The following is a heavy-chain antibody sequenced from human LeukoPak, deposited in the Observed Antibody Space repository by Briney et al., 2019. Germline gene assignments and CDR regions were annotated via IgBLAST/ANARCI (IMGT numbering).Heavy chain of an antibody. CDR2: IKQDGSEK. V-gene: IGHV3-7*01. D-gene: IGHD1-26*01. CDR1: GFTFSSYW. CDR3: AREGGSLGEYFDL. Sequence: GGSPRLSCAASGFTFSSYWMSWVRQAPGKGLEWVANIKQDGSEKYYVDSVKGRFTISRDNAKNSLYLQMNSLRAEDTAVYYCAREGGSLGEYFDLWGRGTLVTVSS. J-gene: IGHJ2*01.